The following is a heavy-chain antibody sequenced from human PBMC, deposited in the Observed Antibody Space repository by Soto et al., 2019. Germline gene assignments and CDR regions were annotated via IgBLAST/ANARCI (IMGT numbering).Heavy chain of an antibody. CDR2: ISAYNGNT. CDR1: GYTVNIYG. D-gene: IGHD3-16*01. J-gene: IGHJ3*02. V-gene: IGHV1-18*01. Sequence: ASVKVGCKASGYTVNIYGISWVRQAPGQGLEWMGWISAYNGNTNYAQKLQGRVTMTTDTSTSTAYMELRSLRSDDTAVYYCARYVPSDAFDIWGQGTMVTVSS. CDR3: ARYVPSDAFDI.